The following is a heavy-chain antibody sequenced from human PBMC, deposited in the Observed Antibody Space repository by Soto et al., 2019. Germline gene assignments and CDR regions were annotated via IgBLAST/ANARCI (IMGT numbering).Heavy chain of an antibody. CDR2: IWYDGSNK. D-gene: IGHD6-13*01. CDR3: ARDGGIAALGRRGYQYGLDV. J-gene: IGHJ6*02. V-gene: IGHV3-33*01. CDR1: GFTFNTYG. Sequence: QVQLVESGGDVVQPGGSLRLSCAASGFTFNTYGMHWVRQAPGKGLEWVAVIWYDGSNKYYVDSMKGRFTISRDNNKNPLYLQMNSLRADDTAVYYCARDGGIAALGRRGYQYGLDVWGQGTTVTVSS.